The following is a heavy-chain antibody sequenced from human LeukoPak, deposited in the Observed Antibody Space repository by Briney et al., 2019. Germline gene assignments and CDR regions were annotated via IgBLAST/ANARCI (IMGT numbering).Heavy chain of an antibody. D-gene: IGHD3-10*01. V-gene: IGHV3-33*01. CDR3: ARIFSNEFYYGSGSHLDY. CDR1: GFTFNSYG. J-gene: IGHJ4*02. Sequence: GTSLRLSCAASGFTFNSYGMHWVRQAPGKGLEWVAFKGRFTISRDNSRNTLYLQMNSLRAEDTAVYYCARIFSNEFYYGSGSHLDYWGQGTLVTVSS.